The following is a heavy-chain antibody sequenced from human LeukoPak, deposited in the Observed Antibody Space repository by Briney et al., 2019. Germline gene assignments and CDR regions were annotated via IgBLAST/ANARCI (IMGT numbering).Heavy chain of an antibody. CDR1: GGSISSYY. V-gene: IGHV4-4*07. CDR2: IYTSGST. Sequence: PSETLSLTCTVSGGSISSYYWSWIRQPPGKGLEWIGRIYTSGSTNYNPSLKSRVTMSVDTSKNQFSLKLSSVTAADTAVYYCARDRKYYDSSGYYLHYFDYWGQGTLVTVSS. CDR3: ARDRKYYDSSGYYLHYFDY. D-gene: IGHD3-22*01. J-gene: IGHJ4*02.